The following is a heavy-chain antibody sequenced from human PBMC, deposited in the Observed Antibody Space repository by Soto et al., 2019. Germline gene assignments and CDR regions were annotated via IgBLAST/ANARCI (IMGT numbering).Heavy chain of an antibody. CDR1: GYSFSTYW. CDR3: TRGDFMSP. J-gene: IGHJ4*02. V-gene: IGHV5-10-1*01. Sequence: GESLKISCKGSGYSFSTYWINWVRQMPGKGLEWMGRIDPSDSHTYYSPSFQGLVTMSIDTSITAAFLQWSSLEASDTAIYYCTRGDFMSPWGQGTLVTSPQ. D-gene: IGHD1-26*01. CDR2: IDPSDSHT.